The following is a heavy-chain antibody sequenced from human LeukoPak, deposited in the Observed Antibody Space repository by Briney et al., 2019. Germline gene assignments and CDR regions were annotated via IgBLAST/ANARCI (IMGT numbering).Heavy chain of an antibody. V-gene: IGHV4-4*07. J-gene: IGHJ6*03. Sequence: SETLSLTCTVSGGSFSIYYWNWIRQPAGKGLEWIGRIYSSGSTNYNPSLKSRVTMSVDTSKNQFSLKLSSVTAADTAVYYCARLGLTMAPYYYYYMDVWGKGTTVTISS. D-gene: IGHD3-10*01. CDR3: ARLGLTMAPYYYYYMDV. CDR1: GGSFSIYY. CDR2: IYSSGST.